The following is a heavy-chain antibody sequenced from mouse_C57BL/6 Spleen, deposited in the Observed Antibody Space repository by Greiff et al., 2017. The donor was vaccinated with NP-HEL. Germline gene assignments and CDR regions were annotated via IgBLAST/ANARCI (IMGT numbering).Heavy chain of an antibody. CDR3: ARDPYYGSSYYFDY. V-gene: IGHV1-82*01. D-gene: IGHD1-1*01. J-gene: IGHJ2*01. CDR1: GYAFSSSW. Sequence: QVQLQQSGPELVKPGASVKISCKASGYAFSSSWMNWVKQRPGKGLEWIGRIYPGDGDTNYNGKFKGKATLTADKSSSTAYMQLSSLTSEDSAVYFCARDPYYGSSYYFDYWGQGTTLTVSS. CDR2: IYPGDGDT.